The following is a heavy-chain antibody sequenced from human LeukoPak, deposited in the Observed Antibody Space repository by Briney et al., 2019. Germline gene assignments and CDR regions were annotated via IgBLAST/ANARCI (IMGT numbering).Heavy chain of an antibody. D-gene: IGHD1-26*01. Sequence: PGGSLRLSCAASGFTFSSYGMHWVRQAPGKGLEWVAVISYDGSNKYYADSVKGRFTISRDNAKNSLYLQMSSLRDDDMALYYCARGNSGSYSQDWFDPWGQGTLVTVSS. CDR3: ARGNSGSYSQDWFDP. CDR2: ISYDGSNK. V-gene: IGHV3-30*03. CDR1: GFTFSSYG. J-gene: IGHJ5*02.